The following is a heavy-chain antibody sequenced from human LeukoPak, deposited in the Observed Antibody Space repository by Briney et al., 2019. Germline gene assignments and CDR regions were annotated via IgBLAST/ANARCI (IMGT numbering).Heavy chain of an antibody. CDR1: GFTFGSYA. D-gene: IGHD2-2*01. Sequence: GGSLRLSCAASGFTFGSYAMSWVRQAPGKGLEWVSAISGSGGSTYYADSVKGRFTISRDNSKNTLYVQMNSLRAEDTAVYYCAMGICSSATCHQRYYGMDVWGQGTTVTVSS. CDR3: AMGICSSATCHQRYYGMDV. CDR2: ISGSGGST. J-gene: IGHJ6*02. V-gene: IGHV3-23*01.